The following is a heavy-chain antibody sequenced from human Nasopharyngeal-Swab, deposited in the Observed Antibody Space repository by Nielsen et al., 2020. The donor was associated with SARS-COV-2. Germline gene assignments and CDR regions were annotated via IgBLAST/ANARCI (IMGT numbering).Heavy chain of an antibody. CDR1: GGTFSNSA. CDR2: IVPVTGAA. D-gene: IGHD2-2*01. V-gene: IGHV1-69*13. CDR3: ARSDLVVLPAALPLDS. Sequence: SVKVSCKSSGGTFSNSAFTWVRQAPGQGLEWMGVIVPVTGAADNARKFQGRLSITADERTSTVYMELSSLRPQDTAVYYCARSDLVVLPAALPLDSWGQGTLLTVSS. J-gene: IGHJ4*02.